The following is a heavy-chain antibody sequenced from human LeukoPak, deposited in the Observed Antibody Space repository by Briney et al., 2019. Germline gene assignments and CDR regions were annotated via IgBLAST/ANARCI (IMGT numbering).Heavy chain of an antibody. CDR1: GGSISSGSYC. J-gene: IGHJ3*02. V-gene: IGHV4-61*02. D-gene: IGHD4-17*01. CDR2: IYTSGST. CDR3: ARGVNDYGDYDAFDI. Sequence: PSQTLSLTCTGSGGSISSGSYCWSWIRQPAGKGLERIGRIYTSGSTNYNPSLESRVTISVDTSKNQFSLKLSSVTAADTAVYYCARGVNDYGDYDAFDIWGQGTMVTVSS.